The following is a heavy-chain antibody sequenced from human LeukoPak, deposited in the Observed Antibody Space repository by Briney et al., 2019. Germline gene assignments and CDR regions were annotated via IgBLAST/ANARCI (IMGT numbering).Heavy chain of an antibody. J-gene: IGHJ4*02. V-gene: IGHV3-33*06. CDR3: AKGRGFDN. CDR2: IWYDGSNK. D-gene: IGHD3-10*01. Sequence: GGSLRLSCAASGFTFSSYGMHWVRQAPGRGLEWVAVIWYDGSNKYYADSVKGRFTISRDNSKNTLHRQMNSLTAEHTVVNYCAKGRGFDNWGQGTRVTVSS. CDR1: GFTFSSYG.